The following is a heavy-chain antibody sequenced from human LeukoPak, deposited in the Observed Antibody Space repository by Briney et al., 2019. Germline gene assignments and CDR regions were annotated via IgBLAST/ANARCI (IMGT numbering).Heavy chain of an antibody. CDR1: GYTSIDYF. D-gene: IGHD7-27*01. Sequence: GASVKVSCKTSGYTSIDYFIHWVRQAPGQGLEWMGRLNPNSGDTYYAQDFQGRVTMTRDTSISTAYMELSRLTSDDTAVYYCARDLSSTSNWEFDYWGQGTLVTVSS. J-gene: IGHJ4*02. V-gene: IGHV1-2*06. CDR2: LNPNSGDT. CDR3: ARDLSSTSNWEFDY.